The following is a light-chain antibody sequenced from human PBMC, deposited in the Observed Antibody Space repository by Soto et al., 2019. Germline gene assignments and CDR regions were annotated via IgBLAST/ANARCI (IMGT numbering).Light chain of an antibody. V-gene: IGLV1-40*01. Sequence: QSVLTQPPSVSGAPGQTVTISCTGSSSNIGAGYDVHWYQQLPGTAPKLLIYGNSNRPSGVPDRFSGSKSGTSASLAITGLQAEDEADYYCQSYDSSLSKYVFGTGTNVTVL. CDR3: QSYDSSLSKYV. CDR2: GNS. J-gene: IGLJ1*01. CDR1: SSNIGAGYD.